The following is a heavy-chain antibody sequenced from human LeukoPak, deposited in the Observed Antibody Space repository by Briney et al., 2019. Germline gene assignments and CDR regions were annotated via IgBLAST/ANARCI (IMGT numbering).Heavy chain of an antibody. V-gene: IGHV3-48*03. CDR3: ARVRSGYSHENYFDY. Sequence: PGGSLRVSCAASGFTFSNYEMNWVRQAPGKGLEWVSYISGSGSTIYYADSVKGRFTISRDNAKDSLYLQMNSLRAEDTAVYYCARVRSGYSHENYFDYWGQGTLVTVSS. CDR1: GFTFSNYE. D-gene: IGHD5-18*01. CDR2: ISGSGSTI. J-gene: IGHJ4*02.